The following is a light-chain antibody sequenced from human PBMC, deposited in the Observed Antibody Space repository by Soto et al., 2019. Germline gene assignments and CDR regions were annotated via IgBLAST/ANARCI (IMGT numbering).Light chain of an antibody. Sequence: EIVLTQSPAALCSFPGDRVTLSCRASQSVSSDLAWYQQKPGQAPRLLIYGASTRATGIPARFGGSGSGTEFTLTISSLQSEDFAVYYCQQYNNWPWTFGQGTKV. V-gene: IGKV3-15*01. J-gene: IGKJ1*01. CDR3: QQYNNWPWT. CDR1: QSVSSD. CDR2: GAS.